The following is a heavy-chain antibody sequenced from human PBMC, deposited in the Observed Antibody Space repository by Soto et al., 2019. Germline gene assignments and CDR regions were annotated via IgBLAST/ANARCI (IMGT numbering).Heavy chain of an antibody. CDR3: ARDLNWNNVLGFDS. V-gene: IGHV1-18*04. D-gene: IGHD1-20*01. CDR2: VSTYSEHT. CDR1: GYIFNSVG. Sequence: QLVQSGDEVKKPGASVKVSCRASGYIFNSVGISWLRQVPGQGLEWRGWVSTYSEHTKSVQKFQDRVTLTADTSTSRVHMELRSVRSAGTAVYYCARDLNWNNVLGFDSWGQGTLVTVSS. J-gene: IGHJ4*02.